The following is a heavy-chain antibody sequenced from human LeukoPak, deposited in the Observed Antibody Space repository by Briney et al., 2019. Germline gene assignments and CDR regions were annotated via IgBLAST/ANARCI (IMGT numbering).Heavy chain of an antibody. CDR3: AVGTMVRGVIIREYFQH. Sequence: GESLKISWKGSGYSFTSYWIGWVRQMPGKGLEWMGIIYPGDSDTRYSPSFQGQVTISADKSISTAYLQWSSLKASDTAMYYCAVGTMVRGVIIREYFQHWGQGTLVTVSS. CDR2: IYPGDSDT. J-gene: IGHJ1*01. D-gene: IGHD3-10*01. CDR1: GYSFTSYW. V-gene: IGHV5-51*01.